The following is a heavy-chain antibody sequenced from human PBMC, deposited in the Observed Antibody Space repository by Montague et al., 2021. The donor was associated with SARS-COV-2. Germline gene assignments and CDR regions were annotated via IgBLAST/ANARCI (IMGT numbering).Heavy chain of an antibody. Sequence: TLSLTCAVSGGSISSGGYSWNWIRQPPGKGLEWIGYIYHSGSTXYNPSLKSRVTISLDSSRNQFSLNLTSVTAADTAVYYCARGSMVRGGKVYYGVDVWSQGTTVTVSS. D-gene: IGHD3-10*01. J-gene: IGHJ6*02. V-gene: IGHV4-30-2*01. CDR3: ARGSMVRGGKVYYGVDV. CDR2: IYHSGST. CDR1: GGSISSGGYS.